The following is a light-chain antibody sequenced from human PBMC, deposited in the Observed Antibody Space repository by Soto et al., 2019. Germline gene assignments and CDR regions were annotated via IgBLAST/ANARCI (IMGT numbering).Light chain of an antibody. Sequence: EIVMTQSPGTLSLSPGESATLSCKASQSVSSSYLAGYQQKPGQAPRLLIYGASSRATGIPDRFSGGGSGTEVTRTFSSLQSEDSAFYYCQQYNKWPITFGQGTRLEIK. V-gene: IGKV3D-15*01. CDR2: GAS. J-gene: IGKJ5*01. CDR1: QSVSSSY. CDR3: QQYNKWPIT.